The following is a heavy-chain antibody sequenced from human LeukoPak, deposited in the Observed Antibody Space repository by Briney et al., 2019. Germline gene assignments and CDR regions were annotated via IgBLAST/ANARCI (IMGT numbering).Heavy chain of an antibody. CDR1: GFIFGSYA. CDR2: ISYDGSNK. J-gene: IGHJ6*03. D-gene: IGHD2-21*01. CDR3: ARDAGEMWWEYMDV. V-gene: IGHV3-30*04. Sequence: GRSLRLSCAGSGFIFGSYAMHWVRQAPGKGLEWVAVISYDGSNKYYADSVKGRFTISRDNSKNTLYLQMDSLRVEDTAIYYCARDAGEMWWEYMDVWGKGTTVTVSS.